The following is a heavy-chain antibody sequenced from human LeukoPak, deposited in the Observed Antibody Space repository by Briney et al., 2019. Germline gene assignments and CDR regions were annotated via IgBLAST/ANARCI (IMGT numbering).Heavy chain of an antibody. Sequence: ASVMVSCKASGYTFTGYYMHWVRQAPGQGLEWMGWINPNSGGTNYAQKFQGRVTMTRDTSISTAYMELSRLRSDDTAVYYCATIGRDSSVATGGGSDYWDQGTLVTVSS. CDR2: INPNSGGT. CDR1: GYTFTGYY. V-gene: IGHV1-2*02. J-gene: IGHJ4*02. D-gene: IGHD1-1*01. CDR3: ATIGRDSSVATGGGSDY.